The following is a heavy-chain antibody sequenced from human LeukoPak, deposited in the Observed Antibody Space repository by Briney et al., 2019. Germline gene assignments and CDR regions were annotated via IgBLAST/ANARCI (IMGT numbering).Heavy chain of an antibody. CDR1: GGSISSYY. Sequence: SETLSLTCTVSGGSISSYYWSWIRQPAGKGLEWIGRIYTSGSTNYNPSLKSRVTISVDTSKNQFSLKLSSVTAADTAVYYCAREGGYILTGYFDYWGQGTLVTVSS. V-gene: IGHV4-4*07. CDR3: AREGGYILTGYFDY. J-gene: IGHJ4*02. D-gene: IGHD3-9*01. CDR2: IYTSGST.